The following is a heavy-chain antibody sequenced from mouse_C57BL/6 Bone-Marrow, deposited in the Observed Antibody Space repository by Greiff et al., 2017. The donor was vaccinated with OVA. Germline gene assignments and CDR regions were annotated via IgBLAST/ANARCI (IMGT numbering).Heavy chain of an antibody. D-gene: IGHD1-1*01. CDR2: INPNNGGT. CDR1: GYTFTDYN. Sequence: EVQLQQSGPELVKPGASVKIPCKASGYTFTDYNMDWVKQSHGKSLEWIGDINPNNGGTIYNQKFKGKATLTVDKSSSTAYMELRSLTSEDTAVYYCARQDYGLYYFDYWGQGTTLTVSS. V-gene: IGHV1-18*01. J-gene: IGHJ2*01. CDR3: ARQDYGLYYFDY.